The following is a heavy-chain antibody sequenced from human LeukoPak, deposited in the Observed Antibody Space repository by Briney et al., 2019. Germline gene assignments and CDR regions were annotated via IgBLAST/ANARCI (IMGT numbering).Heavy chain of an antibody. CDR1: GYTFTGYY. CDR2: INPNSGGT. J-gene: IGHJ6*03. D-gene: IGHD3-9*01. V-gene: IGHV1-2*06. Sequence: ASVKVSCKASGYTFTGYYMHWVRQAPGQGLEWMGRINPNSGGTNYAQKFQGRVTMTRDTSISTAYMELSRLRSDDTAVYYCARDASDILTGNYMHVWGKGTTVTVSS. CDR3: ARDASDILTGNYMHV.